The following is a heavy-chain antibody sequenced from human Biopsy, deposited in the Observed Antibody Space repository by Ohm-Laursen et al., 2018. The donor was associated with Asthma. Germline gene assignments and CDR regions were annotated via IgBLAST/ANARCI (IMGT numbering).Heavy chain of an antibody. CDR3: ARIPRRSGSYFVDY. J-gene: IGHJ4*02. CDR2: IHHSGTS. Sequence: TLSLTCTVSGDSITSGGCCWNWIRQHPGKGLEWIGYIHHSGTSYFNPFLKSRVSFSRDTSKNQFSLRLSSVTAADTAMYYCARIPRRSGSYFVDYWGQGTLVTVSP. CDR1: GDSITSGGCC. D-gene: IGHD3-22*01. V-gene: IGHV4-31*03.